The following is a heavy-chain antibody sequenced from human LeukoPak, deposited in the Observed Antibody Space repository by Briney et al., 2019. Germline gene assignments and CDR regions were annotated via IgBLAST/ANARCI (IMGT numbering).Heavy chain of an antibody. CDR1: GFTFSTFA. Sequence: GGSLRLSCEASGFTFSTFAMIWVRQPPGKGLEWVSSIFPSGGGIHYADSVKGRFTISRDNAKNSLYLQMNSLRAEDTAVYYCAELGITMIGGVWGKGTTVTISS. D-gene: IGHD3-10*02. V-gene: IGHV3-23*01. CDR3: AELGITMIGGV. J-gene: IGHJ6*04. CDR2: IFPSGGGI.